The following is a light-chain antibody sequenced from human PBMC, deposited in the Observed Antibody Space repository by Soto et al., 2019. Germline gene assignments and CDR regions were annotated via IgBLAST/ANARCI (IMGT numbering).Light chain of an antibody. Sequence: EIVLTQSPGTLSLSPGERATLSCRASQSVDSKYLNWYHKKSGQAPRLHILGASSRANGIPDGFSDSRSGADLTLTISRLEPEDFAVYYCQHYGNSLWTLGQGTKVEVK. J-gene: IGKJ1*01. CDR3: QHYGNSLWT. CDR2: GAS. CDR1: QSVDSKY. V-gene: IGKV3-20*01.